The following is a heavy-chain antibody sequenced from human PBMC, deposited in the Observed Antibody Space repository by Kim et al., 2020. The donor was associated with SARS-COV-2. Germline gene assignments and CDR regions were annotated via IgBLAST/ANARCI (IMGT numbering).Heavy chain of an antibody. CDR3: AARHYTSPYYFDY. CDR2: INTGFVSA. CDR1: GVTFSTYV. V-gene: IGHV1-69*13. Sequence: SVKVSCTASGVTFSTYVISWLRQAPGQGPEWMGGINTGFVSANYAQKFQGRVAITADESTRTAYLELPRLRSDDTAVYYCAARHYTSPYYFDYWGQGTLVTVSS. D-gene: IGHD4-4*01. J-gene: IGHJ4*02.